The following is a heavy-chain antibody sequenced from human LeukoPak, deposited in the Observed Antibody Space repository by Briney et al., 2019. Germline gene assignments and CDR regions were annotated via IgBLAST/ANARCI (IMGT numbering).Heavy chain of an antibody. Sequence: ASVKVSCKASGYTFTGYYMHRVRQAPGQGLEWMGWINPNSGGTNYAQKFQGRVTMTRDTSISTAYMELSRLRSDDTAVYYCARGCPMSGCLDYWGQGTLVTVSS. CDR1: GYTFTGYY. D-gene: IGHD6-19*01. V-gene: IGHV1-2*02. J-gene: IGHJ4*02. CDR3: ARGCPMSGCLDY. CDR2: INPNSGGT.